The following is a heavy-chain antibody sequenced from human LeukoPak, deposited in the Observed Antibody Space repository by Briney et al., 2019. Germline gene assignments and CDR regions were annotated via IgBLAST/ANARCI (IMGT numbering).Heavy chain of an antibody. CDR2: MYNSGIT. CDR3: ARQGGNDYGGNRPLLWIDP. V-gene: IGHV4-39*01. CDR1: GGSISSSSYY. J-gene: IGHJ5*02. D-gene: IGHD4-23*01. Sequence: SETLSLTCTVSGGSISSSSYYWGWIRQPPGKGLEWIGSMYNSGITYYNPSLKSRVTISVDTSKNQFSLKLTSVTAADTAVYYCARQGGNDYGGNRPLLWIDPWGQGTLVTVS.